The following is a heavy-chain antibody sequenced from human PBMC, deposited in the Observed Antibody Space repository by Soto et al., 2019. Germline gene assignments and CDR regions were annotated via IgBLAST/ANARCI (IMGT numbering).Heavy chain of an antibody. CDR2: IYWDDDK. J-gene: IGHJ5*02. CDR3: AHRFFPARKTVYPGIWFDP. D-gene: IGHD1-20*01. CDR1: GFSLSTSGVG. V-gene: IGHV2-5*02. Sequence: SGPTLVNPTQTLTLTCTFSGFSLSTSGVGVGWIRQPPGKALEWLALIYWDDDKRYSPSLTSRLTITKDTSKNQVVITMTNMDAVDTATYCCAHRFFPARKTVYPGIWFDPWGQGTLVTVSS.